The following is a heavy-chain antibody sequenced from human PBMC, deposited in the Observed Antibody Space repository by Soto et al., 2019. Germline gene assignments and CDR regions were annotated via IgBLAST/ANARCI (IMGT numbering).Heavy chain of an antibody. Sequence: SVKVSCKTSGYRFTTYGISWVRQAPGQGLEWMGGIIPIFGTANYAQKFQGRVTITADESTSAAYMELSSLRSEDTAVYYCARSGPRGYYGMDVWGQGTTVTVSS. CDR2: IIPIFGTA. D-gene: IGHD3-10*01. J-gene: IGHJ6*02. V-gene: IGHV1-69*13. CDR1: GYRFTTYG. CDR3: ARSGPRGYYGMDV.